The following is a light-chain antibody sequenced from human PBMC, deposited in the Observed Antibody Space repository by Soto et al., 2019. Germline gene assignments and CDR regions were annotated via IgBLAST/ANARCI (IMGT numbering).Light chain of an antibody. V-gene: IGLV2-14*01. CDR3: SSYTTRSTLV. CDR1: SSDVGAYDF. CDR2: DVT. J-gene: IGLJ1*01. Sequence: QSVLTQPASVSGSPGQSITISCTGTSSDVGAYDFVSWYQHYPGKAPKLVTFDVTHRPPGISDRFSGSKSANTAFLTISGLQAEDEAFYYCSSYTTRSTLVFGGGTKVTVL.